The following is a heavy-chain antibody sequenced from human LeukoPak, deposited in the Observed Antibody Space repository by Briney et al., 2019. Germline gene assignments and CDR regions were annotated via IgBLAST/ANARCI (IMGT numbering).Heavy chain of an antibody. Sequence: GGSLRLSCAASGFTFSSYGMLWVRQAPGKGLEWVAVIWYDGSNKYYADSVKGRFTISRDNSKNTLYLQMNSLRAEDTAVYYCARDLITMARGVIKKNYFDYWGQGTLVTVSS. V-gene: IGHV3-33*01. J-gene: IGHJ4*02. CDR3: ARDLITMARGVIKKNYFDY. CDR1: GFTFSSYG. D-gene: IGHD3-10*01. CDR2: IWYDGSNK.